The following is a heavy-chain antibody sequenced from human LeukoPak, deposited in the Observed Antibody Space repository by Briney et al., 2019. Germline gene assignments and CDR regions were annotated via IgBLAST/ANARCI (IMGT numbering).Heavy chain of an antibody. D-gene: IGHD6-19*01. Sequence: ASVKVCCKPAGYTFTGYYIHRVREAPGQGLGWMGWINPNSSGTTYAQKFQGRVTMTRDTSISTAYMELTRLSSDDKAVYYGARGKGSSGWYLESYYYYYIDVWGKGTPVTVSS. CDR2: INPNSSGT. CDR3: ARGKGSSGWYLESYYYYYIDV. J-gene: IGHJ6*03. V-gene: IGHV1-2*02. CDR1: GYTFTGYY.